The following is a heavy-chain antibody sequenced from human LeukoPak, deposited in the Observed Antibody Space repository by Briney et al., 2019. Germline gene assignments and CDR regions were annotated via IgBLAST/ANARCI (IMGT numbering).Heavy chain of an antibody. CDR3: ARLGNSGWELNYYYYYGMDV. V-gene: IGHV4-59*08. CDR2: IYFTGST. D-gene: IGHD6-19*01. CDR1: GGSVNSYY. Sequence: SETLSLTCTVSGGSVNSYYWNWMRRAPGKGLEWLGFIYFTGSTNYNPSLKSRVTISVDTSKNQFSLKLSSVTAADTAVYYCARLGNSGWELNYYYYYGMDVWGQGTTVTVSS. J-gene: IGHJ6*02.